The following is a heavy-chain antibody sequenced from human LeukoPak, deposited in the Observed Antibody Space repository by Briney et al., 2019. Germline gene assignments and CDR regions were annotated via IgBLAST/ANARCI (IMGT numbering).Heavy chain of an antibody. CDR1: GFTFSSYG. CDR3: ARELPPRGDIAVAGLDY. D-gene: IGHD6-19*01. V-gene: IGHV3-33*01. Sequence: PGGSLRLSCAASGFTFSSYGMHWVRQAPGKGLEWVAVIWYDGSNKYYADSVKGRFTISRDNSKNTLYLQMNSLRAEDTAVYYCARELPPRGDIAVAGLDYWGQGTLVTVSS. J-gene: IGHJ4*02. CDR2: IWYDGSNK.